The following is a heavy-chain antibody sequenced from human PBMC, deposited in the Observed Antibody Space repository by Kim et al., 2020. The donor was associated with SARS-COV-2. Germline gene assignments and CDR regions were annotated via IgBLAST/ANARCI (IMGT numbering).Heavy chain of an antibody. CDR3: AIDAYFDY. J-gene: IGHJ4*02. V-gene: IGHV4-59*01. CDR2: SGST. Sequence: SGSTNSNPSLKSRVTISVDTSKNQFSLKLSSVTAADTAVYYCAIDAYFDYWGQGTLVTVSS.